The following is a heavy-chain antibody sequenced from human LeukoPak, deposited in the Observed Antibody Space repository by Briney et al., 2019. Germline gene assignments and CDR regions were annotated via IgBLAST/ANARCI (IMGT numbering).Heavy chain of an antibody. Sequence: GRSLRLSCAASGFTFSSYGMHWVRQAPGKGLEWVAVISYDGSNKYYADSVKGRFTISRDNSKNTLYLQMNSLRAEDTAVYYCAADPDWGQGTLVTVSS. V-gene: IGHV3-30*03. CDR2: ISYDGSNK. CDR3: AADPD. CDR1: GFTFSSYG. J-gene: IGHJ4*02.